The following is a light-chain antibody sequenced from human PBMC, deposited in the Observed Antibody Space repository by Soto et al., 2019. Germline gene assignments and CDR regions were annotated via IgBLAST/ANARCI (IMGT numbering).Light chain of an antibody. CDR1: QTIGNW. CDR3: QQCNFYWT. V-gene: IGKV1-5*03. CDR2: NVS. Sequence: DIQMTQSPSTLPASVGDRVTITCRASQTIGNWLAWYQQKPGKVPKLLIYNVSSLESGVPSRCSGSGSGTEFTLTISSLQPDDFATYYCQQCNFYWTFGQGTKVEIK. J-gene: IGKJ1*01.